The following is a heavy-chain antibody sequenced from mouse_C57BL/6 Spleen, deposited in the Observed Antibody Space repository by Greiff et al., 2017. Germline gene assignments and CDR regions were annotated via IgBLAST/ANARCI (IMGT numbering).Heavy chain of an antibody. CDR1: GFTFSDYY. D-gene: IGHD2-4*01. Sequence: EVKLVESEGGLVQPGSSMKLSCTASGFTFSDYYMAWVRQVPEKGLEWVANINSDGSSTYYLDSLKSRFIISRDNAKNILYLQMSSLKSEDTSEYSGAKAIYCDYDGYYFDYWGQGTTLTVSS. V-gene: IGHV5-16*01. CDR3: AKAIYCDYDGYYFDY. CDR2: INSDGSST. J-gene: IGHJ2*01.